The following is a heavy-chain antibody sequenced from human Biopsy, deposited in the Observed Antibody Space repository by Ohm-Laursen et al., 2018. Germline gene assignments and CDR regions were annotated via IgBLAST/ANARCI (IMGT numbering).Heavy chain of an antibody. D-gene: IGHD3-22*01. Sequence: SETLSLTCTVSGGSISNNNYYWGWIRQPPGKGLEWIGSIFYRGSTHYKPSLKSRVSISVDTSKNLFSLKLNSVTAADTAVYYCARDYDTSGYYYVSWGRGTLVTVSS. V-gene: IGHV4-39*01. J-gene: IGHJ2*01. CDR1: GGSISNNNYY. CDR3: ARDYDTSGYYYVS. CDR2: IFYRGST.